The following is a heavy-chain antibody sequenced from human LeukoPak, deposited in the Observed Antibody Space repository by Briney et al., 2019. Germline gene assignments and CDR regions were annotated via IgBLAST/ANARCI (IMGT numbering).Heavy chain of an antibody. D-gene: IGHD3-22*01. CDR3: ARGRGDSKGTSFDF. CDR1: GGSMNNYY. CDR2: IYHTGSA. V-gene: IGHV4-59*01. J-gene: IGHJ4*02. Sequence: PSETLSLTCTVSGGSMNNYYWSWIRQSPGKGLEWVSYIYHTGSATYKPSLKSRVTLSLDTSKNQFSLRLNSVTAAGTAVYYCARGRGDSKGTSFDFWGQGTLVTVSS.